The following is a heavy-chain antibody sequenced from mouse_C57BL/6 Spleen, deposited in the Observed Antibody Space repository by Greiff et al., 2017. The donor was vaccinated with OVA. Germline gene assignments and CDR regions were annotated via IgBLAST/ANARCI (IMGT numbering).Heavy chain of an antibody. Sequence: VQLQQSGAELVKPGASVKVSCKASGYTFTSYWMHWVKQRPGQGLEWIGRIHPSDSDTNYNQKFKGKATLTVDKSSSTAYMQLSSLTSEDSAVYYCAAQTAQRYFDYWGQGTTLTVSS. D-gene: IGHD3-2*02. CDR3: AAQTAQRYFDY. V-gene: IGHV1-74*01. CDR2: IHPSDSDT. J-gene: IGHJ2*01. CDR1: GYTFTSYW.